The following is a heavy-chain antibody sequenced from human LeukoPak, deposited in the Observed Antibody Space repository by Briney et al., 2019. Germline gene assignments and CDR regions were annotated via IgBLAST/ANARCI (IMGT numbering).Heavy chain of an antibody. D-gene: IGHD2-8*01. CDR2: IYYSGST. J-gene: IGHJ4*02. V-gene: IGHV4-30-4*08. CDR3: ARQRPPSIVLMVYATQPYYFDY. CDR1: GGSISSGDYY. Sequence: PSETLSLTCTVSGGSISSGDYYWSWIRQPPGKGLEWIGYIYYSGSTYYNPSLKSRVTISVDTSKNQFSLKLSSVTAADTAVYYCARQRPPSIVLMVYATQPYYFDYWGQGTLVTVSS.